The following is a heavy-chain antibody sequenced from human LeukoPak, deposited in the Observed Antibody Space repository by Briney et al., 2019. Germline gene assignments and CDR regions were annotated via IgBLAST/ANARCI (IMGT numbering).Heavy chain of an antibody. J-gene: IGHJ6*03. CDR2: IRYDGSNK. D-gene: IGHD1-1*01. CDR1: GFTFSSYG. CDR3: AKNGKTGTNYYYYMDV. Sequence: GGSLRPSCAASGFTFSSYGMHWVRQAPGKGLEWVAFIRYDGSNKYYADSVKGRFTISRDNSKNTLYLQMNSLRAEDTAVYYCAKNGKTGTNYYYYMDVWGKGTTVTISS. V-gene: IGHV3-30*02.